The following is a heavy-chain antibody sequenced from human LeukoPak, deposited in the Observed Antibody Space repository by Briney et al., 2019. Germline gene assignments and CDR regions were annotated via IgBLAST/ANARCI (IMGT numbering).Heavy chain of an antibody. J-gene: IGHJ5*02. D-gene: IGHD3-10*01. CDR1: GFTFGDYA. CDR2: IRSKAYGGTT. Sequence: GGSLRLSCTASGFTFGDYAMSWVRQAPGKGLEWVGFIRSKAYGGTTEYAASVKGRFTISRDDSKSIAYLQMNSLKTEDTAVYYCTREGVLWFGESQELNWFDPWGQGTLVTVSS. V-gene: IGHV3-49*04. CDR3: TREGVLWFGESQELNWFDP.